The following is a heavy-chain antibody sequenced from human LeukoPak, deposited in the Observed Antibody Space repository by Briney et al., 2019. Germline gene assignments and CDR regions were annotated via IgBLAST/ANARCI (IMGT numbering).Heavy chain of an antibody. CDR1: GGSISSSSYY. J-gene: IGHJ4*02. Sequence: PSETLSLTCTVSGGSISSSSYYWVWIRQPPGKGLEWIGSVYYSGSTYYNPSLKSRVTISVDTSKNQFSLKLSSVTAADTAVYYCASSSPQLLNYYDSSGYQEYFDYWGQGTLVTVSS. V-gene: IGHV4-39*07. CDR3: ASSSPQLLNYYDSSGYQEYFDY. CDR2: VYYSGST. D-gene: IGHD3-22*01.